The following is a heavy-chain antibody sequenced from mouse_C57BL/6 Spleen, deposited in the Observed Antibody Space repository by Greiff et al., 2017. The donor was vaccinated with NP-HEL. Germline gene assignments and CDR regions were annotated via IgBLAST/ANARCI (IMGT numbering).Heavy chain of an antibody. Sequence: QVQLQQPGAELVKPGASVKLSCKASGYTFTSYWMHWVKQRPGQGLEWIGMIHPNSGSTNYNEKFKSKATLTVDKSSSTAYMQLSSLTSEDSAVYCCARGPLVDDAPWFAYWGQGTLVSVST. CDR2: IHPNSGST. J-gene: IGHJ3*01. V-gene: IGHV1-64*01. CDR3: ARGPLVDDAPWFAY. CDR1: GYTFTSYW.